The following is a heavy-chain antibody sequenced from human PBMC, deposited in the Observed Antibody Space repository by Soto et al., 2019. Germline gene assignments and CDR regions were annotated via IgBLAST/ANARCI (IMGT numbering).Heavy chain of an antibody. V-gene: IGHV3-30-3*01. CDR1: GLTFSNYA. Sequence: GGGVVQPGRSLRLSCAASGLTFSNYAMHWVRQAPGKGLEWVAFISYDGTNRCYPDSVKGRFTISRDNSKNTLYLQMNSLKTEDTAVYYCARESSSTVTTGGGGSAKDYWGQGTLVTVSS. CDR3: ARESSSTVTTGGGGSAKDY. CDR2: ISYDGTNR. J-gene: IGHJ4*02. D-gene: IGHD4-17*01.